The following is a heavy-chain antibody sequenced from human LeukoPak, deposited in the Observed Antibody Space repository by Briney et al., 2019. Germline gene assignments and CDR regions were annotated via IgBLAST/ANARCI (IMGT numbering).Heavy chain of an antibody. Sequence: GGSLRLSCAASGFTFSSYSMNWVRQAPGKGLEWVSYISSSSSTIYYADSVKGRLTISRDNAKNSLYLQMNSLRDEDTAVYYCARALPATRDYYYYGMDVWGQGTTVTVSS. CDR2: ISSSSSTI. J-gene: IGHJ6*02. CDR3: ARALPATRDYYYYGMDV. D-gene: IGHD2-2*01. V-gene: IGHV3-48*02. CDR1: GFTFSSYS.